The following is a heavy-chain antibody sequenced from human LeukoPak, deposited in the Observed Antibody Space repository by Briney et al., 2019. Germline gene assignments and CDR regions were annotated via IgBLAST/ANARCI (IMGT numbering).Heavy chain of an antibody. V-gene: IGHV3-23*01. Sequence: PGGSLRLSCAASGFTFSSYAMSWVRQAPGKGLEWVSAISGSGGSTYYADSVKGRFTISRDNSKNTLYLQMNSLRAEDTAVYHCAKTLRDLEWLTGELDVWGQGTAVTVSS. CDR1: GFTFSSYA. D-gene: IGHD3-3*01. J-gene: IGHJ6*02. CDR2: ISGSGGST. CDR3: AKTLRDLEWLTGELDV.